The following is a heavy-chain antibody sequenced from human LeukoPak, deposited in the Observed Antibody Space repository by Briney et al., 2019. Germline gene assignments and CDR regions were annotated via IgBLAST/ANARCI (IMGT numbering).Heavy chain of an antibody. Sequence: GGSLRLSCAASGFTFSNYAINWVRQDPGKGLECVSSITSSSSYIYYADSVKGRFTISRDNAKNSLYLQMNSLRAEDTAVYYCARDRATYCTNGICYDRESAFDIWGQGTMVTVSS. D-gene: IGHD2-8*01. J-gene: IGHJ3*02. CDR1: GFTFSNYA. V-gene: IGHV3-21*01. CDR2: ITSSSSYI. CDR3: ARDRATYCTNGICYDRESAFDI.